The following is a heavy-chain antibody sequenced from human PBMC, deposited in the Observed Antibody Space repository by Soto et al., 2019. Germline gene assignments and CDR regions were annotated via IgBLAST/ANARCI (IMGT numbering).Heavy chain of an antibody. D-gene: IGHD6-19*01. J-gene: IGHJ4*02. V-gene: IGHV3-30*03. CDR2: ISYDGSNK. CDR3: ASGNQGLYSSSQGIAVADDRFDY. CDR1: GFTFSSYG. Sequence: PGGSLRLSCAASGFTFSSYGMHWVRQAPGKGLEWVAVISYDGSNKYYADSVKGRFTISRDNSKNTLYLQMNSLRAEDTAVYYCASGNQGLYSSSQGIAVADDRFDYWGQGPLVTVSS.